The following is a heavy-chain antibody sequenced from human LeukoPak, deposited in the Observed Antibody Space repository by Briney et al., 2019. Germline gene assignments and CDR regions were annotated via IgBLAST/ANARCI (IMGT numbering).Heavy chain of an antibody. V-gene: IGHV3-20*04. CDR3: ARSLSRFSYMDV. D-gene: IGHD3-3*01. CDR1: GFTFDDYG. CDR2: INWNGGST. J-gene: IGHJ6*03. Sequence: PGGSMRLSCAASGFTFDDYGMSWVRQAPGKGLEWVSGINWNGGSTGYADSVKGRFTISRDNAKNSLYLQMNSLRAEDTALYYCARSLSRFSYMDVWGKGTTVTVSS.